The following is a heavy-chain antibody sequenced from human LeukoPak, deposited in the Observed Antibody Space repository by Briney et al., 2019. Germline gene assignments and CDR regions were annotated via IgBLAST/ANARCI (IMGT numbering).Heavy chain of an antibody. CDR1: GGSISSSSYY. J-gene: IGHJ3*02. CDR2: IYYSGST. CDR3: ARRYDAFDI. V-gene: IGHV4-39*01. Sequence: SETLSLTCTVSGGSISSSSYYWGWIRQPPGRGLEWIGSIYYSGSTYYNPSLKSRVTISVDTSKNQFSLKLSSVTAADTAVYYCARRYDAFDIWGQGTMVTVSS.